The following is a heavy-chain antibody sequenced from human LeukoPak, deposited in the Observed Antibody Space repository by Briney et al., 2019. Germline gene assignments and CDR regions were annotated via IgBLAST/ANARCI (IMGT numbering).Heavy chain of an antibody. CDR3: ARGLIAAAVNYFDY. J-gene: IGHJ4*02. D-gene: IGHD6-13*01. CDR2: IYTGGGT. Sequence: GGSLRLSCAASGFTVSGNYMTWVRQAPGKGLEWVSVIYTGGGTYYADSVKGRFTISRDNSKNTLYLQMSSLRAEDAAVYYCARGLIAAAVNYFDYWGQGTLVTVSS. CDR1: GFTVSGNY. V-gene: IGHV3-53*01.